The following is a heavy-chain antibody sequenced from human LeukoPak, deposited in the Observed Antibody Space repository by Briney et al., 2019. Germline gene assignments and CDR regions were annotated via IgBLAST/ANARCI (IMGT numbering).Heavy chain of an antibody. CDR1: GGSVSTGDYY. Sequence: SETLSLTGTVSGGSVSTGDYYWGWIRQSPVKGLEWIGDVFYTGKTNYNPSLRGRATISIDTSKNQFSLKLTYVTAADSAVYYCARVFDSWGQGTLVTVSS. CDR3: ARVFDS. J-gene: IGHJ4*02. V-gene: IGHV4-39*07. CDR2: VFYTGKT.